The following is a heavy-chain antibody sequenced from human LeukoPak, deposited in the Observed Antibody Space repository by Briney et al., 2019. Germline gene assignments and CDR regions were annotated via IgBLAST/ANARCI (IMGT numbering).Heavy chain of an antibody. V-gene: IGHV1-69*04. CDR1: GGTFSSYA. CDR2: IIPILGIA. D-gene: IGHD3-16*01. J-gene: IGHJ5*02. Sequence: SVKVSCKASGGTFSSYAISWVRQAPGQGLVWMGRIIPILGIANYAQKFQGRVTITADKSTSTAYMELSSLRSEDTAVYYCASAPLRFYDWFDPWGQGTLVTVSS. CDR3: ASAPLRFYDWFDP.